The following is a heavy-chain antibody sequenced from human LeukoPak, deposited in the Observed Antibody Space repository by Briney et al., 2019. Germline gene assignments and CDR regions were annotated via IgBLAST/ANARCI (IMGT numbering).Heavy chain of an antibody. CDR1: GGTFSSYA. J-gene: IGHJ3*02. Sequence: ASVKVSCKASGGTFSSYAISWVRQAPGQGLEWMGGIIPIFGTANYAQKFQGRVTITADESTSTAYMELSSLRSEDTAVYYCARVHGHSYGSTGAFDIWGQGTMVTVSS. V-gene: IGHV1-69*13. CDR3: ARVHGHSYGSTGAFDI. D-gene: IGHD5-18*01. CDR2: IIPIFGTA.